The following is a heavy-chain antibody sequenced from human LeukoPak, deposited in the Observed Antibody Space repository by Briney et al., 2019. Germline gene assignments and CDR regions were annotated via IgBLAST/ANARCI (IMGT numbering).Heavy chain of an antibody. Sequence: GGSLRLSCAVTGFTFSDYWMRWVRQAPGKGLEWMASINKDGSEVQYVDAVKGRFTISRDNAKNSVYLQMASLGAADTAVYYCATYTQYFGGVPGTDYWGLGTLVTVSS. CDR1: GFTFSDYW. D-gene: IGHD6-13*01. J-gene: IGHJ4*02. CDR3: ATYTQYFGGVPGTDY. V-gene: IGHV3-7*01. CDR2: INKDGSEV.